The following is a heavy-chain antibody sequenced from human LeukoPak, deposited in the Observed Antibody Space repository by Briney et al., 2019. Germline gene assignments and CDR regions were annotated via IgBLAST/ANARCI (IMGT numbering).Heavy chain of an antibody. V-gene: IGHV3-33*06. J-gene: IGHJ6*03. CDR1: GFTFCIYG. D-gene: IGHD1-14*01. CDR2: IWYDGSNK. CDR3: AKGTGHYYYYMDV. Sequence: GRSLRLSCAASGFTFCIYGMHWVRQAPGKGLEWVALIWYDGSNKYYADSVKGRFTISRDNSKNTLYLQMNSLRAEDTAVYYCAKGTGHYYYYMDVWGKGTTVTVSS.